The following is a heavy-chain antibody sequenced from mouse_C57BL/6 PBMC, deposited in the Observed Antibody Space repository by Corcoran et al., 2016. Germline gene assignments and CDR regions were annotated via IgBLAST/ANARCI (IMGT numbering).Heavy chain of an antibody. Sequence: EVQLLESGGGLVQPGGSLRLSCAASGFTFRNYPLSWVRQSPGKGLEWVSAISASDGSTYYADSVKGRFTISRDNSKNTLYLQMNSLRAEDTAVYYCAKDLRDSSRYYYYFDYWG. V-gene: IGHV5-12-2*01. J-gene: IGHJ2*01. D-gene: IGHD1-1*01. CDR1: GFTFRNYP. CDR3: AKDLRDSSRYYYYFDY. CDR2: ISASDGST.